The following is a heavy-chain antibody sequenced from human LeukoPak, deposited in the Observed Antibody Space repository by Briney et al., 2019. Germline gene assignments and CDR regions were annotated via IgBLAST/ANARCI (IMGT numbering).Heavy chain of an antibody. CDR2: IYPGASDT. J-gene: IGHJ4*02. V-gene: IGHV5-51*01. CDR3: ARPVGPYCGGDCYSDY. D-gene: IGHD2-21*01. CDR1: GYSFTSYW. Sequence: GESLQISCKGSGYSFTSYWIGWVRQMPGKGLEWMGIIYPGASDTRYSPSFQGQVTISADKSISTAYLQWSSLKASDTAMYYCARPVGPYCGGDCYSDYWGQGTLVTVSS.